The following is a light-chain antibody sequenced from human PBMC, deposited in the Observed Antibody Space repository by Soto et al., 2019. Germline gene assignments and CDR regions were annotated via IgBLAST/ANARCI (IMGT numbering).Light chain of an antibody. CDR1: TNDIGSYNY. V-gene: IGLV2-14*01. Sequence: QSALTQPASVSGSPGRSITLSCAGTTNDIGSYNYVSWFQQHPGEAPKLIIFEVTHRPSGISTRFSGSKSGNTASLTISDLQAEDEALYYCSSYKFSTTLRVFGGGTKLTVL. CDR2: EVT. CDR3: SSYKFSTTLRV. J-gene: IGLJ3*02.